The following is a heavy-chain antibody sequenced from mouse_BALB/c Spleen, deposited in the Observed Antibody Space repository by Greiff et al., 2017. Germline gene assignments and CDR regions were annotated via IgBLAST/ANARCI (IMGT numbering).Heavy chain of an antibody. Sequence: EVKVVESGGGLVQPGGSMKLSCVASGFTFSNYWMNWVRQSPEKGLEWVAEIRLKSNNYATHYAESVKGRFTISRDDSKSSVYLQMNNLRAEDTGIYYCTSQPYGYDEYYYAMDYWGQGTSVTVSS. CDR3: TSQPYGYDEYYYAMDY. CDR2: IRLKSNNYAT. D-gene: IGHD2-2*01. V-gene: IGHV6-6*02. J-gene: IGHJ4*01. CDR1: GFTFSNYW.